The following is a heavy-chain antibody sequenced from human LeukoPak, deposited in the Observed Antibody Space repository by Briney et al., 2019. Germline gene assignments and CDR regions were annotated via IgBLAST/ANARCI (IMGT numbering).Heavy chain of an antibody. CDR2: ISGSGGST. CDR1: GFTFDDYG. V-gene: IGHV3-23*01. D-gene: IGHD1-26*01. J-gene: IGHJ4*02. Sequence: GGSLRLSCAASGFTFDDYGMSWVRQAPGKGLEWVSAISGSGGSTYYADSVKGRFTISRDNSKNTLYLQMNSLRAEDTAVYYCAKSDVVGPTLKAYYFDYWGQGTLVTVSS. CDR3: AKSDVVGPTLKAYYFDY.